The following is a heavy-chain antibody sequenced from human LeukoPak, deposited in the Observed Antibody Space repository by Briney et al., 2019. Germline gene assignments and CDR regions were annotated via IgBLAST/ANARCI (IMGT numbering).Heavy chain of an antibody. V-gene: IGHV3-9*01. Sequence: GRSLRLSCAASGFTFDDYAMHWVRQAPGKGLEWVSGISWNSGSIGYADSVKGRFTISRDNAKNSLYLQMNSLRAEDTALYYCARDGSYDFWSGYYLNWGQGTLVTVSS. CDR3: ARDGSYDFWSGYYLN. CDR1: GFTFDDYA. D-gene: IGHD3-3*01. J-gene: IGHJ4*02. CDR2: ISWNSGSI.